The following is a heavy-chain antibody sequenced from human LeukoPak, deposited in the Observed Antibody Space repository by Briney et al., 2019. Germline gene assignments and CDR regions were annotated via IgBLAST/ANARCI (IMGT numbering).Heavy chain of an antibody. J-gene: IGHJ4*02. Sequence: PGGSLRLSCAASGFTFSSYAMSWVRQAPGKGLEWVSYISSSSSYTNYADSVKGRFTISRDNAKNSLYLQMNSLRAEDTAVYYCARVDTAMGRDYWGQGTLVTVSS. CDR2: ISSSSSYT. V-gene: IGHV3-11*05. CDR1: GFTFSSYA. CDR3: ARVDTAMGRDY. D-gene: IGHD5-18*01.